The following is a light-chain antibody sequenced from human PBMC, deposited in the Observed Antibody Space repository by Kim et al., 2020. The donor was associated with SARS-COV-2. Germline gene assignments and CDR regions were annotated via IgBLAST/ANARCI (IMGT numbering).Light chain of an antibody. Sequence: GQKVNISCSGSSANIGKNYVSWYQQFPGTAPKLLIYDNNKRHSGIPDRFSGSKSGTSATLGITGLQTGDEADYYCGTWDSSLNDLVFGGGTQLTVL. CDR3: GTWDSSLNDLV. V-gene: IGLV1-51*01. CDR2: DNN. J-gene: IGLJ2*01. CDR1: SANIGKNY.